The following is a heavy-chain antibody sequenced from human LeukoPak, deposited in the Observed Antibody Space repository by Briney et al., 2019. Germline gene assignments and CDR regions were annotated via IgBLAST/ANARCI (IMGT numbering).Heavy chain of an antibody. Sequence: GGSLRLSCAASGFTFSNYMMHWVRQAPGKGLVWVSRIKSDGITITYADSVKGRFTISRDNGKNTLYLQMNSLRAEDTAVYYCLRDLNWSLDQWGQGTLVTVSS. CDR1: GFTFSNYM. J-gene: IGHJ4*02. D-gene: IGHD1-20*01. V-gene: IGHV3-74*01. CDR2: IKSDGITI. CDR3: LRDLNWSLDQ.